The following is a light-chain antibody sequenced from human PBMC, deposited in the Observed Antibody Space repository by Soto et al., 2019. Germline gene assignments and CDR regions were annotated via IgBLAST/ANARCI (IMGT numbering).Light chain of an antibody. CDR2: KAS. J-gene: IGKJ2*01. CDR3: PQFNILFP. Sequence: DLQMTQSPSTLSASVGDRVTITCRASQSISSWLAWYQQKPGKAPNPLIYKASSLESGVPSRFRGNEFWLKFNPHNRRMPPASFLNFSSPQFNILFPFGQGTKVEIK. V-gene: IGKV1-5*03. CDR1: QSISSW.